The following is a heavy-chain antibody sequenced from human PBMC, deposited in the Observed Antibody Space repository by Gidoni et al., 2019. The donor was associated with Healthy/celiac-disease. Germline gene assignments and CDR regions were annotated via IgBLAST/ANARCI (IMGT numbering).Heavy chain of an antibody. J-gene: IGHJ4*02. D-gene: IGHD6-13*01. CDR3: ARTGYSSSWSPFDY. CDR1: GGSISSYY. CDR2: IYYSGST. Sequence: QVQLQESGPGLVKPSATLSLTCTVSGGSISSYYWSWIRQPPGKGLEWIGYIYYSGSTNYNPSLKSRVTISVDTSKNQFSLKLSSVTAADTAVYYCARTGYSSSWSPFDYWGQGTLVTVSS. V-gene: IGHV4-59*01.